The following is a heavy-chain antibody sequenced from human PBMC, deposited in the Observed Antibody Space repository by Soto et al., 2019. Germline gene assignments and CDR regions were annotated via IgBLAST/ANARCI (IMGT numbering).Heavy chain of an antibody. D-gene: IGHD6-6*01. Sequence: PLVPMRVRWKGAGCRFTGYGIGRVLQMPGKGLEWMGIIYPGDSDTRYSPSFQGQVTISADKSISTAYLQWSSLKASDTAMYYCARHGGSSSSDYYGMDVWGQGTTVTVS. CDR2: IYPGDSDT. V-gene: IGHV5-51*01. CDR1: GCRFTGYG. CDR3: ARHGGSSSSDYYGMDV. J-gene: IGHJ6*02.